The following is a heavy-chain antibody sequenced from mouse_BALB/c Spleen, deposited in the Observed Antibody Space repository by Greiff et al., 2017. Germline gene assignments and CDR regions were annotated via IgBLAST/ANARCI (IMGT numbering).Heavy chain of an antibody. V-gene: IGHV1-5*01. J-gene: IGHJ3*01. Sequence: VQLKESGTVLARPGASVKMSCKASGYTFTSYWMHWVKQRPGQGLEWIGAIYPGNSDTSYNQKFKGKAKLTAVTSTSTAYMELSSLTNEDSAVYYCTRRGDYYYGSSYDWFAYWGQGTLVTVSA. D-gene: IGHD1-1*01. CDR1: GYTFTSYW. CDR2: IYPGNSDT. CDR3: TRRGDYYYGSSYDWFAY.